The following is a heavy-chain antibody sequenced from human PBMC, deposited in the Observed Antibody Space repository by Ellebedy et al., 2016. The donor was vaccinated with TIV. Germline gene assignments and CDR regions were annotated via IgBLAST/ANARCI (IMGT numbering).Heavy chain of an antibody. D-gene: IGHD3-9*01. CDR2: VYYSGSP. V-gene: IGHV4-39*02. J-gene: IGHJ4*02. CDR3: ARIDSWQPIDD. CDR1: AGSVSSTRYY. Sequence: MPSETLSLTCSVSAGSVSSTRYYWAWIRQPPGKGLEWIGSVYYSGSPYYNPSFKSQVTLSADTSKNHFSLNLRTVTAADTAVYYCARIDSWQPIDDWGQGILVTVSS.